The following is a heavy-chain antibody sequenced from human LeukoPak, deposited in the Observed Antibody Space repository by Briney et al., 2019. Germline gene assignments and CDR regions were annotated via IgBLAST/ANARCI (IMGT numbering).Heavy chain of an antibody. CDR2: ISAYNGNT. D-gene: IGHD4-17*01. J-gene: IGHJ4*02. CDR1: GYTFTSYG. Sequence: ASVKVSCKASGYTFTSYGISWVRQAPGQGLEWMGWISAYNGNTNYAQKLQGRVTMTTDTSTSTAYMELRSLRSDDTAVYYCARSGLPTTVTLSLHDYWGQGTLVTVSS. CDR3: ARSGLPTTVTLSLHDY. V-gene: IGHV1-18*01.